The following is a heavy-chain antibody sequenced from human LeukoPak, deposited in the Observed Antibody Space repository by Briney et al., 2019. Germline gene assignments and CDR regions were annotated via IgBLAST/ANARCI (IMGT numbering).Heavy chain of an antibody. CDR1: GFTFSSYA. Sequence: GRSLRLSCAASGFTFSSYAMHWVRQAPGKGLEWGAVISYDGSNKYYADSVKGRFTISRDNSKNTLYLQMNSLRAEDTAVYYCARVVTLNWFDPWGQGTLVTVSS. CDR2: ISYDGSNK. D-gene: IGHD4-23*01. V-gene: IGHV3-30*04. CDR3: ARVVTLNWFDP. J-gene: IGHJ5*02.